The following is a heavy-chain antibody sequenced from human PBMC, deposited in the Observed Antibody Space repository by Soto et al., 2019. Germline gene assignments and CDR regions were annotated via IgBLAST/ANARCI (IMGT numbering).Heavy chain of an antibody. CDR1: GFTFSNYP. V-gene: IGHV3-30*04. Sequence: QVHLAESGGGGVQPGRSLRLSCAASGFTFSNYPMNWVRQAPGKGLEWVAVISYDGNTKHYADSVKGRSTISRDNPRNTLYLQMNSLRVEDTAVYYCAREVRLGVAAAGYFDSWGQGAQVTVSS. CDR2: ISYDGNTK. CDR3: AREVRLGVAAAGYFDS. D-gene: IGHD6-25*01. J-gene: IGHJ4*02.